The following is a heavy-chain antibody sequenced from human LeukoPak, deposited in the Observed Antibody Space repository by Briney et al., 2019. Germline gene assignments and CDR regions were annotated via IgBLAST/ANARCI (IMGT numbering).Heavy chain of an antibody. CDR3: ARGPHILTGYHHFDD. V-gene: IGHV3-13*04. J-gene: IGHJ4*02. Sequence: PGGSLRLSCAASGFTFSSYDMHWVRQVIGRGLESLLTIGTAGDTYYPGSVKGRFTISRENAKNFLYLQMNSLRAGDTAVYYCARGPHILTGYHHFDDWGQGTLVTVSS. CDR1: GFTFSSYD. D-gene: IGHD3-9*01. CDR2: IGTAGDT.